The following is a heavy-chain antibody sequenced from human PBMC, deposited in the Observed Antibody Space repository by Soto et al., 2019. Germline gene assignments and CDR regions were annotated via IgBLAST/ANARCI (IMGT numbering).Heavy chain of an antibody. CDR3: ASQVLSAGGTWGMDV. Sequence: SETLSLTCSFSVGSISSGSQYCGWIRQPPGKGLEWIGNIFYGGSTFYNPSLKSRVAMSVDTSKNQFSLDLSSVTAADTAVYYCASQVLSAGGTWGMDVGGHGTTVTVYS. D-gene: IGHD3-16*01. V-gene: IGHV4-39*01. CDR1: VGSISSGSQY. J-gene: IGHJ6*02. CDR2: IFYGGST.